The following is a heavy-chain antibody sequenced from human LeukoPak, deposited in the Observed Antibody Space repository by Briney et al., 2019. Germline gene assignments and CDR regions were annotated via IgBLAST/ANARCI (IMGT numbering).Heavy chain of an antibody. CDR3: ARVVRSSGSYYAGGDFDY. V-gene: IGHV1-18*01. J-gene: IGHJ4*02. Sequence: GASVKVSCKASGYTFTSYGISWVRQAPGQGLEWMGWISAYNGNTNYAQKLQGRVTMTTNTSTSTAYMELRSLRSDDTAVYSCARVVRSSGSYYAGGDFDYWGQGTLVTVSS. CDR2: ISAYNGNT. D-gene: IGHD3-22*01. CDR1: GYTFTSYG.